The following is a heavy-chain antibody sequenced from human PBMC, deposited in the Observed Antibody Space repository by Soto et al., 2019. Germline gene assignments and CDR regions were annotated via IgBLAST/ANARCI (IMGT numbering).Heavy chain of an antibody. J-gene: IGHJ6*03. CDR1: GFTFSSYG. CDR3: ARRRYYYNYMDV. V-gene: IGHV3-33*01. D-gene: IGHD3-9*01. Sequence: GGSLRLSCAASGFTFSSYGMHWVRQAPGKGLEWVAVIWYDGSNKYYADSVKGRFTISRDNSENTLYLQMNSLRAEDTAVYYCARRRYYYNYMDVWGKGTTVTVSS. CDR2: IWYDGSNK.